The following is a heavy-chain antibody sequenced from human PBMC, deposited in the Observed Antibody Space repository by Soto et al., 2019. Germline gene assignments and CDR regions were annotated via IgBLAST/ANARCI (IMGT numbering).Heavy chain of an antibody. Sequence: QVQLVESGGGVVQPGRSLRLSCAASGFTFSSYGMHWVRQAPGKGLEWVAVMSYDGSSKYYADSVKGRFIISRDNSKTMLYLQMNSLRGEDSAVYYCAKDRNQWLVRYFFDYWGQGTLVTVSS. CDR3: AKDRNQWLVRYFFDY. V-gene: IGHV3-30*18. J-gene: IGHJ4*02. D-gene: IGHD6-19*01. CDR2: MSYDGSSK. CDR1: GFTFSSYG.